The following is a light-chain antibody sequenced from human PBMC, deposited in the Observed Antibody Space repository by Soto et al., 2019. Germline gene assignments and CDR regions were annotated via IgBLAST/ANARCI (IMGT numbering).Light chain of an antibody. V-gene: IGKV1-5*03. CDR3: QQYNGYPHT. Sequence: DIQMTQSPSTLSASVGDRVTITCRASQSISTWFAWYQQKPGKAPTLLIYKASSLRNGVPSRFSGSGSGTEFTLTIYSLQPDDFASYYCQQYNGYPHTFGQGTKLEIE. CDR1: QSISTW. CDR2: KAS. J-gene: IGKJ2*01.